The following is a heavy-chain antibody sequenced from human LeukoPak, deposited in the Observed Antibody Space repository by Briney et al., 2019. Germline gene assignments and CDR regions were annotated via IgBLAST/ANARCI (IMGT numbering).Heavy chain of an antibody. Sequence: SETLSLTFAVYGGALCDYFWDSVRQPPGKGLEWNGEMVHSGTTNYNPSLKSRVTLSVDTSKNQFSLRLSAVTAADTAVYHGAKGLRLPSPSTPPVPHVWGKGTPFTVSA. V-gene: IGHV4-34*01. D-gene: IGHD2/OR15-2a*01. J-gene: IGHJ6*04. CDR3: AKGLRLPSPSTPPVPHV. CDR2: MVHSGTT. CDR1: GGALCDYF.